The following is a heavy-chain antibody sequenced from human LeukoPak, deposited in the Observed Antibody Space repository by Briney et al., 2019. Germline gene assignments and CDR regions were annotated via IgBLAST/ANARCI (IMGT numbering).Heavy chain of an antibody. Sequence: PSETLSLTCAVYGGSFSGYYWSWIRQPPGKGLEWIGEINHSGSTNYNPSLKSRVTISVDTSKNQFSLKLSSVTAADTAVYYCARSIITRQWFGELKGHWFDPWGQGTLVTVSS. CDR3: ARSIITRQWFGELKGHWFDP. V-gene: IGHV4-34*01. CDR1: GGSFSGYY. CDR2: INHSGST. J-gene: IGHJ5*02. D-gene: IGHD3-10*01.